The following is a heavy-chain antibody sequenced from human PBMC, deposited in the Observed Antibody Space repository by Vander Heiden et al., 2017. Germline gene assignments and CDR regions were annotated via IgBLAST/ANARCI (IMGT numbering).Heavy chain of an antibody. J-gene: IGHJ6*02. Sequence: EVQLVESGGGLVKPGGSLRLSCAASGFTFSNAWVNWVRQAPGKGLEWVGRIKSKTDGGTTDYAAPVKGRFTISRDDSKNTLYLQMNSLKTEDTAVYYCTTSTAAPYYYYYGMDVWGQGTTVTVSS. CDR3: TTSTAAPYYYYYGMDV. CDR1: GFTFSNAW. V-gene: IGHV3-15*07. D-gene: IGHD6-13*01. CDR2: IKSKTDGGTT.